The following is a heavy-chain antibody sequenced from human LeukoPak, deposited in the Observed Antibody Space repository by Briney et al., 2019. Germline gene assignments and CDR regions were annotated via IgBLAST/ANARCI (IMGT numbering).Heavy chain of an antibody. V-gene: IGHV4-61*01. CDR2: IYYSGST. J-gene: IGHJ6*02. Sequence: SETLSLTCTVSGGSISSSSYYWSWIRQPPGKGLEWIGYIYYSGSTNYNPSLKSRVTISVDTSKNQFSLKLSSVTAADTAVYYCARDSPLDVWGQGTTITVSS. CDR3: ARDSPLDV. CDR1: GGSISSSSYY.